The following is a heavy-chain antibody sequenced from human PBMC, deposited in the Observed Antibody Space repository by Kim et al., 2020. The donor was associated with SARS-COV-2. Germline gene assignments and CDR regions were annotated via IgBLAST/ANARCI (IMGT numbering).Heavy chain of an antibody. CDR2: VSDDGRRK. Sequence: GGSLRLSCEASGFTFNSYAMHWVRQAPGKGLEWVASVSDDGRRKDYADSVKGRFSVSRDDSENSLDLQMSGLRPDDTAVYFCAKDMDYDSSGIDMWGQGT. CDR3: AKDMDYDSSGIDM. J-gene: IGHJ3*02. V-gene: IGHV3-30*18. CDR1: GFTFNSYA. D-gene: IGHD3-22*01.